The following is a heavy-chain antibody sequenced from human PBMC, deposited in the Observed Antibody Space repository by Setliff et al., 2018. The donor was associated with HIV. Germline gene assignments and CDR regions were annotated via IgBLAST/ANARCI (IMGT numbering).Heavy chain of an antibody. CDR3: ARGLGVRHGPHCYMDV. J-gene: IGHJ6*03. CDR1: GYTFTNYA. CDR2: INTNTGNP. Sequence: GASVKVSCKASGYTFTNYAMHWVRQAPGQGLEWMGWINTNTGNPTYAQGFTGRFVFSLDTSVSTAYLQISSLKAEDTAVYYCARGLGVRHGPHCYMDVWGKGTTVTVSS. V-gene: IGHV7-4-1*02. D-gene: IGHD3-16*01.